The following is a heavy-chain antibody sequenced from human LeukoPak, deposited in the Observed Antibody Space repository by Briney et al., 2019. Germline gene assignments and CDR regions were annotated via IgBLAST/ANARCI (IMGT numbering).Heavy chain of an antibody. J-gene: IGHJ6*02. CDR3: ARDQWLVSAYYYYGMDV. Sequence: GRSLRLSCAASGFTFDDYAMHWVRQAPGKGLEWVSGISWNSGSIGYADSVKGRFAISRDNAKNSLYLQMNSLRAEDTAVYYCARDQWLVSAYYYYGMDVWGQGTTVTVSS. CDR2: ISWNSGSI. V-gene: IGHV3-9*01. CDR1: GFTFDDYA. D-gene: IGHD6-19*01.